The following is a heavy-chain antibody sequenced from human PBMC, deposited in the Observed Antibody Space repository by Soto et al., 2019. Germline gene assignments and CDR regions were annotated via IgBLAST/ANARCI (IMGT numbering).Heavy chain of an antibody. CDR2: IIPIFGTA. CDR3: ARNGHDSKGHGMDV. J-gene: IGHJ6*02. D-gene: IGHD2-8*01. Sequence: QVQLVQSGAEVKKPGSPVKVSCKASGGTFSSYAISWVRQAPGQGLEWMGGIIPIFGTANYAQKFQGRVTITADESTSPAYMELRSLRSEDTAVYYCARNGHDSKGHGMDVWGQGTTVTVSS. V-gene: IGHV1-69*12. CDR1: GGTFSSYA.